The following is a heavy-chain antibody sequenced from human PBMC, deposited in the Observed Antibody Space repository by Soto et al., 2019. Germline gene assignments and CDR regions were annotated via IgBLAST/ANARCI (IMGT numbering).Heavy chain of an antibody. V-gene: IGHV3-73*01. CDR2: VRSGANNYLT. D-gene: IGHD3-16*01. J-gene: IGHJ4*02. CDR1: GISLSYSA. CDR3: ARGGGMGVNDF. Sequence: GGPLRPSCAASGISLSYSAMHWVRQAPGKGMEWIARVRSGANNYLTAYPASVTGSFTNSRDDSKNTLYLQMDGLTSDDTAMCLCARGGGMGVNDFWGQGIMVTVSS.